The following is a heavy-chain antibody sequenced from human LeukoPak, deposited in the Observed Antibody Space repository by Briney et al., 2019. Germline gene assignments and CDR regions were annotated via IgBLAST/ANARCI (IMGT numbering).Heavy chain of an antibody. D-gene: IGHD1-26*01. J-gene: IGHJ3*02. V-gene: IGHV3-23*01. Sequence: GGSLRLSCAASGFTFSSYAMSWVRQAPGKGLEWVSAISGSGGSTYYADSVKGRFTISRDNSKNTLYLQMNSLRAGDTAVYYCARSSHQGYSGSYGNDAFDIWGQGTMVTVSS. CDR3: ARSSHQGYSGSYGNDAFDI. CDR2: ISGSGGST. CDR1: GFTFSSYA.